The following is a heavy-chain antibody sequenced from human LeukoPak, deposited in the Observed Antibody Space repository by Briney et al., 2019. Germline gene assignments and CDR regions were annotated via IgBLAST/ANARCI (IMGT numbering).Heavy chain of an antibody. Sequence: GASVKVSCKASGYTFTGYYMHWVRQAPGQGLEWMGWISAYNGNTNYAQKLQGRVTMTTDTSTSTAYMELRSLRSDDTAVYYCARDLGDYVWGSYRYFDYWGQGTLVTVSS. J-gene: IGHJ4*02. CDR2: ISAYNGNT. D-gene: IGHD3-16*02. CDR3: ARDLGDYVWGSYRYFDY. CDR1: GYTFTGYY. V-gene: IGHV1-18*04.